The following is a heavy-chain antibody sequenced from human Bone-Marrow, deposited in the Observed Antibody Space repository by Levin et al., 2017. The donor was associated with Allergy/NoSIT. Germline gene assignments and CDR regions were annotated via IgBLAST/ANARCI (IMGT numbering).Heavy chain of an antibody. CDR2: INPNSGGT. CDR1: GYIFTAYY. Sequence: GASVKVSCKASGYIFTAYYIHWVRQAPGQGLEWVGRINPNSGGTNFAQKFRGRVTMTTDTSIFTAYMEVSRLASDDTAVYYCARGGYTSGTYYDYWGHGALVTVSS. D-gene: IGHD3-10*01. V-gene: IGHV1-2*06. CDR3: ARGGYTSGTYYDY. J-gene: IGHJ4*01.